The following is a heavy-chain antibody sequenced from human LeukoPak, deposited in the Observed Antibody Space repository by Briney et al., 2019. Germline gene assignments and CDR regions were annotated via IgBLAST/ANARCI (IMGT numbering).Heavy chain of an antibody. V-gene: IGHV3-30-3*01. CDR3: ARDWGEYDFWSGYYYYGMDV. D-gene: IGHD3-3*01. Sequence: GRSLRLSCAASGFTFSSYAMHWVRQAPGKGLEWEAVISYDGSNKYYADSVKGRFTISRDNSKNTLYLQMNSLRAEDTAVYYCARDWGEYDFWSGYYYYGMDVWGQGTTVTVSS. CDR1: GFTFSSYA. CDR2: ISYDGSNK. J-gene: IGHJ6*02.